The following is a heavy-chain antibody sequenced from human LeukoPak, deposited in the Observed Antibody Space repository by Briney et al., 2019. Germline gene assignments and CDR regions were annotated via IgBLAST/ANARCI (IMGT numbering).Heavy chain of an antibody. CDR1: GFTFSSYS. CDR2: INSDGSST. D-gene: IGHD5-24*01. J-gene: IGHJ3*02. CDR3: ALGVEGNAFDI. V-gene: IGHV3-74*01. Sequence: GGSLRLSCAASGFTFSSYSMHWVRQAPGKGLVWVSRINSDGSSTSYADSVKGRFTIARDNAKNTLYLQMISLRAADTAVYYCALGVEGNAFDIWGQGTMVTVSS.